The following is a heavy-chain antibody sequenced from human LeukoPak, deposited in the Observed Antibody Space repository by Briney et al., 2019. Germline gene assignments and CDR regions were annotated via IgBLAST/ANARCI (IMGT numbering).Heavy chain of an antibody. D-gene: IGHD6-13*01. J-gene: IGHJ5*02. V-gene: IGHV1-2*02. CDR2: INPNSGGT. CDR1: GYTFTGYY. Sequence: ASVKVSCKASGYTFTGYYMHWVRQAPGQGLEWMGWINPNSGGTNYAQKFQGRVTMTRDTSISTAYMELSRLRSDDTAVYYCARGEQQLVTDDNWFDPWAREPWSPSPQ. CDR3: ARGEQQLVTDDNWFDP.